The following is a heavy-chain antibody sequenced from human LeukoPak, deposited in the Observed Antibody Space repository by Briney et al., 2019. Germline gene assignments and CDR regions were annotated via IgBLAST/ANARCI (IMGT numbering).Heavy chain of an antibody. Sequence: GGSLRLSCAASGFTFSSYWMYWVRQVPGKGLVWVSRINSDGSSATYADSVKGRFIISRDNAKNTLYLQMNSLRDEDTAVYYCARDSGYAFDIRGQGTMVTVSS. J-gene: IGHJ3*02. V-gene: IGHV3-74*01. CDR2: INSDGSSA. CDR1: GFTFSSYW. CDR3: ARDSGYAFDI.